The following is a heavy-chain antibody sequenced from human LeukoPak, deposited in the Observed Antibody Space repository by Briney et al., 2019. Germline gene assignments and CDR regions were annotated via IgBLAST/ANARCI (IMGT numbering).Heavy chain of an antibody. Sequence: ASVKVSCKASGYTFNSYYMHWVRQAPGQGLEWMGWINPNSGGTNYAQKFQGRVTMTRDTSISTAYMELSRLRSDDTAVYYCARDRYCSSTSCPKGGSSSIDYWGQGTLVTVSS. CDR3: ARDRYCSSTSCPKGGSSSIDY. CDR2: INPNSGGT. CDR1: GYTFNSYY. D-gene: IGHD2-2*01. V-gene: IGHV1-2*02. J-gene: IGHJ4*02.